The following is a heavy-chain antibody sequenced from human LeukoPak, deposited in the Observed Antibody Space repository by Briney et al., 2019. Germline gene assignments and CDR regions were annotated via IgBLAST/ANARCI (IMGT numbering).Heavy chain of an antibody. V-gene: IGHV3-21*01. Sequence: PGGSLRLSCAASEFTFSSYNMNWVRQAPGKGLEWVSSISSSSNYIYYADSVKGRFTISRDNAKNSLYLQMNSLRAEDTALYYCAVATRSFLPDYCWGQGTLVTVSS. CDR3: AVATRSFLPDYC. CDR2: ISSSSNYI. J-gene: IGHJ4*02. D-gene: IGHD5-12*01. CDR1: EFTFSSYN.